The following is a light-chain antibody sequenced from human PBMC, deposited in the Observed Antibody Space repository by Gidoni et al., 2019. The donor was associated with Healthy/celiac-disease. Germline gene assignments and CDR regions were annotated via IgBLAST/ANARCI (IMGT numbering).Light chain of an antibody. Sequence: DIVMTQCPDSLAVSRGERATINCKSSQRVLYSSNNKNYLAWYQQKPGQPPKLLIYWASTRASGVPSRFSGSGSGTDFTLTISSLQAEDVAVYYCQQSYSSMYTFGQGTKLEIK. J-gene: IGKJ2*01. V-gene: IGKV4-1*01. CDR1: QRVLYSSNNKNY. CDR3: QQSYSSMYT. CDR2: WAS.